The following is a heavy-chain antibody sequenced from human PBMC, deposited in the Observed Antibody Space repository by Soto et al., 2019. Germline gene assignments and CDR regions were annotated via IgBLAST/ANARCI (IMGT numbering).Heavy chain of an antibody. V-gene: IGHV4-61*08. Sequence: SETLSLTCTVSGGSMSSEGYYWTWIRQPPGKGLEWIGFIYYSGSTNYNPSLKSRVTMSVDTSKNQFSLTLTSVTAADTAVYYCARERGVTTNDAFDVWGRGAMVT. D-gene: IGHD4-17*01. J-gene: IGHJ3*01. CDR1: GGSMSSEGYY. CDR3: ARERGVTTNDAFDV. CDR2: IYYSGST.